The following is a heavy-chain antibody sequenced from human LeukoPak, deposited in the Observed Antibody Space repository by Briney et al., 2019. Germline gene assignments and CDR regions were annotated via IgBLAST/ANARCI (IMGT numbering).Heavy chain of an antibody. V-gene: IGHV3-64*01. CDR2: ISSNGGST. Sequence: GGSPRLSCAASGFTFSSYAMHWVRQAPGKGLEYVSAISSNGGSTYYANSVKGRFTISRDNSKNTLYLQMGSLRAEDMAVYYCARDPVDGSGSYYYYYMDVWGKGTTVTVSS. CDR1: GFTFSSYA. CDR3: ARDPVDGSGSYYYYYMDV. D-gene: IGHD3-10*01. J-gene: IGHJ6*03.